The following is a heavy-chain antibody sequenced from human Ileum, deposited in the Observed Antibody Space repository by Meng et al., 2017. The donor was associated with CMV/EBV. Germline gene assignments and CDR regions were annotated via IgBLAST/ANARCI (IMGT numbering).Heavy chain of an antibody. CDR1: GFAFSSHW. CDR2: IKEDGSEK. J-gene: IGHJ1*01. V-gene: IGHV3-7*01. CDR3: ARDGTILGV. Sequence: GESLKISCAASGFAFSSHWMSWVRQAPGKGLEWVANIKEDGSEKYYVDSVKGRFTISRDNAKNSLYLQMNSLRGEDTAVYYCARDGTILGVWGQGMLVTVSS. D-gene: IGHD3-16*01.